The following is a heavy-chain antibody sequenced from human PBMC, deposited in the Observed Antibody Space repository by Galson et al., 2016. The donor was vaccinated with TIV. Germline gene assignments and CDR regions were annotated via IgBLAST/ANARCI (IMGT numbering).Heavy chain of an antibody. CDR1: GNSLTELV. J-gene: IGHJ4*02. Sequence: SVKVSCKVSGNSLTELVMHWMRQAPGKGLEWMGGFDPEVSKTVYARKFQGRVTMTADTYRDTAYMELGSLRIEDTAVYYCATVAWFPGLSLDNWGQGTLVT. V-gene: IGHV1-24*01. D-gene: IGHD2/OR15-2a*01. CDR2: FDPEVSKT. CDR3: ATVAWFPGLSLDN.